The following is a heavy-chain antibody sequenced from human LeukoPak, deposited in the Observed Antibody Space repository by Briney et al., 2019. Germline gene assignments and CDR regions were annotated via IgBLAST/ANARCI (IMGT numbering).Heavy chain of an antibody. CDR2: ISSSGSTI. J-gene: IGHJ4*02. CDR3: ARESSGNYYVGFDY. V-gene: IGHV3-48*03. CDR1: GFTVSSYE. Sequence: GGSLRLSCAASGFTVSSYEMNWARQAPGKGLDWVSYISSSGSTIYYADSVKGRFTISRDSAKNSLYLQMSSLRAEDTAVYYCARESSGNYYVGFDYWGQGTLVTVSS. D-gene: IGHD1-26*01.